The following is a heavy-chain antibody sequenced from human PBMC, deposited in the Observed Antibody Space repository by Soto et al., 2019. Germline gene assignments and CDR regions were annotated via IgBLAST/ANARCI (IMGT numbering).Heavy chain of an antibody. CDR1: GYTFTNYC. D-gene: IGHD5-18*01. Sequence: QVQLVQSGAEVREPGASVKVSCKASGYTFTNYCVSWVRQAPGQGLEWMGWIGGYKGNTNYAQKLQVRITLTTDTATSTAYMELRSLRSDDRAVYYCAPQTLDTGVPSGDWGQGTLVTVSS. CDR2: IGGYKGNT. V-gene: IGHV1-18*01. J-gene: IGHJ4*02. CDR3: APQTLDTGVPSGD.